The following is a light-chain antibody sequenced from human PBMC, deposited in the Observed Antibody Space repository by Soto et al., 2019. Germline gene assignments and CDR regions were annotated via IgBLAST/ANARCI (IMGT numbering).Light chain of an antibody. CDR2: DAS. CDR1: QSISSW. CDR3: QQYNSFLT. J-gene: IGKJ1*01. V-gene: IGKV1-5*01. Sequence: DIQMTQSPSTLSASVGDRVTITCRASQSISSWLAWYQQKPGKAPRLLIYDASYLERGVPSSFSGSGSGTEFTLTISDLQPDDLATYYCQQYNSFLTFGQGTKVEI.